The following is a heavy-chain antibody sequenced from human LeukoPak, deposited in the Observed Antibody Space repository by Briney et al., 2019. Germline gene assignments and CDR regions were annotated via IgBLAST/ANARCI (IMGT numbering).Heavy chain of an antibody. V-gene: IGHV3-11*06. CDR3: ARVGTITMVRGGLYNWFDP. J-gene: IGHJ5*02. CDR2: ISSSSSYT. D-gene: IGHD3-10*01. CDR1: GFTFSDYY. Sequence: GGSLRLSCAASGFTFSDYYMSWIRQAPGKGLAWVSYISSSSSYTNYADSVKGRFTISRDNAKNSLYLQMNSLRAEDTAVYYRARVGTITMVRGGLYNWFDPWGQGTLVTVSS.